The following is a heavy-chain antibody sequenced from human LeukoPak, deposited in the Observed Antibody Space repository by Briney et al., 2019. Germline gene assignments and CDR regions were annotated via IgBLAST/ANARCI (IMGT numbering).Heavy chain of an antibody. CDR2: ISGSGAYT. J-gene: IGHJ1*01. CDR1: GFTFSSYA. Sequence: GGSLRLSCAASGFTFSSYAMSWVRQAPGKGLEWVSTISGSGAYTYYADSVKGRFTISRDNSENTLYLQMNSLRAEDTAVYYCAKYFASGSYYKLPHWGQGTLVTVSS. CDR3: AKYFASGSYYKLPH. V-gene: IGHV3-23*01. D-gene: IGHD3-10*01.